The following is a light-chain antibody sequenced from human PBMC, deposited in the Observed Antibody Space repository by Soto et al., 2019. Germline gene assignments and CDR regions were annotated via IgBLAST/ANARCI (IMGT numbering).Light chain of an antibody. CDR2: GTS. CDR3: QQYGSSSWT. J-gene: IGKJ1*01. V-gene: IGKV3-20*01. CDR1: QSVSSSY. Sequence: EIVLTQSPGTLSLSPGERATLSCRARQSVSSSYLAWYQQKPGQAPRLLIYGTSSRATAIPDRFSGSGSGTEFTLTISRLEPEDFAVYYCQQYGSSSWTFGQGTKVDIK.